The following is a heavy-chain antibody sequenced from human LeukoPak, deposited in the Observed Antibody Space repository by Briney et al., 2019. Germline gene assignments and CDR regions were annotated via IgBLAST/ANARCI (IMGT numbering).Heavy chain of an antibody. CDR3: ARDLYYDYVWGSYRYPPDAFDI. CDR2: TSAYNGNT. D-gene: IGHD3-16*02. V-gene: IGHV1-18*01. Sequence: ASVKVSCKASGYTFTSYGISWVRQAPGQGLEWMGWTSAYNGNTNYAQKLQGRVTMTTDTSTSTAYMELRSLRPDDTAVYYCARDLYYDYVWGSYRYPPDAFDIWGQGTMVTVSS. J-gene: IGHJ3*02. CDR1: GYTFTSYG.